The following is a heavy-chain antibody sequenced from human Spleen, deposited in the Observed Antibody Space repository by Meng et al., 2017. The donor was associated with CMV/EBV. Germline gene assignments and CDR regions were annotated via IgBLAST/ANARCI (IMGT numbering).Heavy chain of an antibody. V-gene: IGHV2-5*01. CDR2: VYWNDVK. CDR1: FSRRTSGLC. D-gene: IGHD1-1*01. Sequence: FSRRTSGLCVGWIRQPPGNPLPWLALVYWNDVKRYSPSLKSRLTITKDTSKTQVVPKITNMEHVDTATSYCAPIVKSAGIGPTWFDPWGQGTLVTVSS. CDR3: APIVKSAGIGPTWFDP. J-gene: IGHJ5*02.